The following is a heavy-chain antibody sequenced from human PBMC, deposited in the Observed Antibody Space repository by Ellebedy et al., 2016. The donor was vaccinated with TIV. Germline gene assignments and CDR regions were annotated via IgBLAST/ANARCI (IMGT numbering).Heavy chain of an antibody. CDR3: AKDVYWSDYYGVDYLFYGLDV. Sequence: PGGSLRLSCEASRFTFKSYGMHWVRQAPGKGLEWVAVISYDGSKTYYADSVKGRFTVSRDNSKNTLYVQMNSLRAEDTAVYYCAKDVYWSDYYGVDYLFYGLDVWGQGTTVTVSS. CDR1: RFTFKSYG. D-gene: IGHD3-3*01. CDR2: ISYDGSKT. V-gene: IGHV3-30*18. J-gene: IGHJ6*02.